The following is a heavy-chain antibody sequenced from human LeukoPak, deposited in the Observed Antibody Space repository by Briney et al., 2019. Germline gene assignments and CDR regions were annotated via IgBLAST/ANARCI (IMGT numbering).Heavy chain of an antibody. CDR2: ISSSSSTI. CDR3: ARVGIVVVPAAHGVDY. Sequence: GGSLRLSCAASGFTFSSYSMNWVRQAPGKGLEWVSYISSSSSTIYYADSVKGRFTISRDNAKNSLYLQMNSLRAEDTAVYYCARVGIVVVPAAHGVDYWGQGTLATVSS. CDR1: GFTFSSYS. D-gene: IGHD2-2*01. J-gene: IGHJ4*02. V-gene: IGHV3-48*04.